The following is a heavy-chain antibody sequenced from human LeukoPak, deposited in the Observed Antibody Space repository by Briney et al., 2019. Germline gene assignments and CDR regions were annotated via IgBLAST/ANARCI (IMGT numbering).Heavy chain of an antibody. J-gene: IGHJ4*02. D-gene: IGHD3-3*01. CDR1: GGSISSGGYY. CDR2: IHTSGST. V-gene: IGHV4-61*02. CDR3: ARWSGDYSFDY. Sequence: SQTLSLTCTVSGGSISSGGYYWSWIRQPAGKGLEWIGRIHTSGSTSSNPSLKSRVTMSLDTSKDQFSLKLSSVTAADTAVYYCARWSGDYSFDYWGQGTLVTVSS.